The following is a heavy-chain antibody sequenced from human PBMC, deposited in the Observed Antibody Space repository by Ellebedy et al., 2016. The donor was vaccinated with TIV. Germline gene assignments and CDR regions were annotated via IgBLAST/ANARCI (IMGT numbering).Heavy chain of an antibody. CDR3: ARGGYSYHEPLDF. Sequence: AASVKVSCKASGYTLTSYGLSWVRLAPGQGLEWMGWIGGDNGNTKYSQKVQGRVTMTTDASTNTAYMEMRNLRSDDTAVYYCARGGYSYHEPLDFWGQGTQVTVSS. V-gene: IGHV1-18*04. CDR1: GYTLTSYG. D-gene: IGHD5-18*01. J-gene: IGHJ4*02. CDR2: IGGDNGNT.